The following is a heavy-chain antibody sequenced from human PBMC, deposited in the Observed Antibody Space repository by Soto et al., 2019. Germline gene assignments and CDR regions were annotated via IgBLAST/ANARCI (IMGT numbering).Heavy chain of an antibody. J-gene: IGHJ4*02. Sequence: VGFLRLSCAASGFTFSSYGMHWVRQAPGKGLEWVAVISYDGSNKYYADSVKGRFTISRDNSKNTLYLQMNSLRAEDTAVYYCAQDAIAVAGHGDYWGQGTLVTVSS. V-gene: IGHV3-30*18. CDR2: ISYDGSNK. D-gene: IGHD6-19*01. CDR3: AQDAIAVAGHGDY. CDR1: GFTFSSYG.